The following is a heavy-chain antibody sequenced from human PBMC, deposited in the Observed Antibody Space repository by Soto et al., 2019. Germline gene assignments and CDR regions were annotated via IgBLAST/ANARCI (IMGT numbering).Heavy chain of an antibody. J-gene: IGHJ5*02. CDR3: AKGRGALAVVSNWFDP. Sequence: EVQLVESGGGLVKPGGSLRLSCAASGFAFSSYSMNWFRQAPGKGLAWISYISTSATTIYYADSVRGRFTVSRDNANNTLFLQMDSLRAEDAALYYCAKGRGALAVVSNWFDPWGQGTLVTVSS. D-gene: IGHD6-19*01. CDR2: ISTSATTI. V-gene: IGHV3-48*04. CDR1: GFAFSSYS.